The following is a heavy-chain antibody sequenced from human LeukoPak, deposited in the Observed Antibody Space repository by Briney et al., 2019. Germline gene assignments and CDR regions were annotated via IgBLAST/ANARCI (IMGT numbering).Heavy chain of an antibody. CDR1: GGSVSTYY. CDR2: IHYSGTT. CDR3: ARMGGYSGYATH. J-gene: IGHJ4*02. D-gene: IGHD5-12*01. V-gene: IGHV4-59*08. Sequence: SETLSLTCTVSGGSVSTYYWSWIRQPPGKGLEWIGYIHYSGTTNYNPSLKNRVTISLDTSKNQFSLNLGSVTAADTAVYFCARMGGYSGYATHWGQGTLVTVSS.